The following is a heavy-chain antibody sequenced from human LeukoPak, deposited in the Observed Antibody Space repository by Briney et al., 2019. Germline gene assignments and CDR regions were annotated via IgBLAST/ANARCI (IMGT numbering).Heavy chain of an antibody. CDR3: ARLASDSSGYPYYYYYYMDV. CDR2: INHSGST. J-gene: IGHJ6*03. V-gene: IGHV4-38-2*02. CDR1: GYSISSGYY. Sequence: SETLSLTCTVSGYSISSGYYWGWIRQPPGKGLEWIGEINHSGSTNYNPSLKSRVTISVDTSKNQFSLKLSSVTAADTAVYYCARLASDSSGYPYYYYYYMDVWGKGTTVTISS. D-gene: IGHD3-22*01.